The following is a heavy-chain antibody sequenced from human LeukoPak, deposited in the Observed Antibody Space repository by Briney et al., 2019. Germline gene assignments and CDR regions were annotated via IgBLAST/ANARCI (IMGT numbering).Heavy chain of an antibody. V-gene: IGHV3-33*01. Sequence: GGSLRLSCAASGFTFSSYGMHWVRQAPGKGLEWVAVIWYDGSNKYYADSVKGRFTISRDNSKNTLYLQMNSLRAEDTAAYYCARDSGELSYVDYWGQGTLVTVSS. CDR3: ARDSGELSYVDY. J-gene: IGHJ4*02. CDR1: GFTFSSYG. D-gene: IGHD7-27*01. CDR2: IWYDGSNK.